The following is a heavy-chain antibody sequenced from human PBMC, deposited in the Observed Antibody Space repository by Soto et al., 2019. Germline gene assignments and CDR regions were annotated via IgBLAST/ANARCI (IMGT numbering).Heavy chain of an antibody. D-gene: IGHD6-13*01. J-gene: IGHJ6*02. Sequence: QVQLVQSGAEVKKPGASVKVSCKASGYTFTSYYMHWVRQAPGQGLEWMGIINPSGGSTSYAQKYQARINLTRATSTSTIDMKLTSLRSEDTAVYNCARVYGAAAVTYYYYYGLDVWGQGTTVTVSS. CDR2: INPSGGST. CDR1: GYTFTSYY. V-gene: IGHV1-46*01. CDR3: ARVYGAAAVTYYYYYGLDV.